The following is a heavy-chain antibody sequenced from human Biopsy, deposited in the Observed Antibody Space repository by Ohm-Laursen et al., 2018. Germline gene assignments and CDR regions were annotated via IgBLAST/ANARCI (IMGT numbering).Heavy chain of an antibody. CDR3: ARDLYDFCGGCPFDP. D-gene: IGHD3-3*01. CDR1: GFTFSGHA. CDR2: INGSGGST. V-gene: IGHV3-23*01. Sequence: SLRLSCAASGFTFSGHAMSWVRQAPGKGPECVSVINGSGGSTYYADPVKGRFTISRDNSRNTLYLQMSSLRADDTAMYYCARDLYDFCGGCPFDPWGQGTLVTVSP. J-gene: IGHJ5*02.